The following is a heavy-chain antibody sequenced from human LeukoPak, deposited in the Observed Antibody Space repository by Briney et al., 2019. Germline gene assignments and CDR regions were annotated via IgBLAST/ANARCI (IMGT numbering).Heavy chain of an antibody. CDR3: ARRDCSSFKCYSFDY. V-gene: IGHV3-33*01. D-gene: IGHD2-2*01. Sequence: QAGGSLRLSCAASGFTFSSYGMHWVRQAPGKGLEWVAVIWYDGSNKYYADSVKGRFTISRDNSKNTLYLQMNSLRPEDTAVYYCARRDCSSFKCYSFDYWGQGILVTVSS. J-gene: IGHJ4*02. CDR1: GFTFSSYG. CDR2: IWYDGSNK.